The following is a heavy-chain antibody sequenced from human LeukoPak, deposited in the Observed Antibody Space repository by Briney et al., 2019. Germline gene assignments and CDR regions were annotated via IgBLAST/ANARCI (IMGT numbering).Heavy chain of an antibody. V-gene: IGHV3-33*01. J-gene: IGHJ4*02. CDR2: IWYDGSNK. Sequence: GGSLRLSCAASGFTFSSYGMHWVRQAPGKGLEWVAVIWYDGSNKYYADSVKGRFTISRDNSKNTLYLQMNSLRAEDTAVYYCARDFPVMITFGGVTVFPLDYWGQGTLVTVSS. CDR3: ARDFPVMITFGGVTVFPLDY. CDR1: GFTFSSYG. D-gene: IGHD3-16*02.